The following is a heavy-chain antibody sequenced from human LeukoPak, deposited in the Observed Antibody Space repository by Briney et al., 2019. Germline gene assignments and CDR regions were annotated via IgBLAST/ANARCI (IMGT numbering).Heavy chain of an antibody. V-gene: IGHV3-30-3*01. CDR1: RFTLSSYA. Sequence: PGGSLRLSCAASRFTLSSYAMHWVRQAPGEGLEWVAVISYDGSNKYYADSVKGRFTISRDNSKNTLYLQMNSLRAEDTAVYYCARDARSIAAAGTKGRYFDYWGQGTLVTVSS. D-gene: IGHD6-13*01. CDR3: ARDARSIAAAGTKGRYFDY. CDR2: ISYDGSNK. J-gene: IGHJ4*02.